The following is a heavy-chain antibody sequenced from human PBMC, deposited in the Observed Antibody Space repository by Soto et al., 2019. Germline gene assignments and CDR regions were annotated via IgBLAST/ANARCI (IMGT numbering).Heavy chain of an antibody. CDR2: IDWDDDK. J-gene: IGHJ4*02. D-gene: IGHD3-22*01. CDR1: GFSLSTSGMR. CDR3: ARMRPFYYDSSGYYFDY. V-gene: IGHV2-70*04. Sequence: GSGPTLVNPTQTLTLTCTFSGFSLSTSGMRVSWIRQPPGKALEWLARIDWDDDKFYSTSLKTRLTISKDTSKNQVVLTMTNMDPVDTATYYCARMRPFYYDSSGYYFDYWGQGTLVTVSS.